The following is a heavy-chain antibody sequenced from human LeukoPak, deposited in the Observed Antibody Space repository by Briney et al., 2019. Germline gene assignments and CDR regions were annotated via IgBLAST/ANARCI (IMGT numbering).Heavy chain of an antibody. V-gene: IGHV3-23*01. D-gene: IGHD3-10*01. CDR1: GFTVSSNY. J-gene: IGHJ4*02. CDR2: ISGSGGST. Sequence: GGSPRLSCAASGFTVSSNYMSWVRQAPGKGLEWVSSISGSGGSTYYADSVKGRFTIFRDNSKRTLYVQMDSLRAEDTALYYCAKTTDYYASGTYYNAFDYWGQGTLVTVSS. CDR3: AKTTDYYASGTYYNAFDY.